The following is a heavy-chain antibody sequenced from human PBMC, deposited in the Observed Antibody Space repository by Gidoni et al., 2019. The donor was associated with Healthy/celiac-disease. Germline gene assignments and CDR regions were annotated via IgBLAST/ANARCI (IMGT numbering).Heavy chain of an antibody. Sequence: EVQLVESGGGLVQPGRSLRLSCAASGFTFDDYAMHWVRQAPGKGLEWVSGISWNGDTIGYADSLQGRFTISRDNAKNSLYLRMNSLRPEDTALYFCVKDNQWLVSNPIFDIWGQGTMV. D-gene: IGHD6-19*01. CDR2: ISWNGDTI. J-gene: IGHJ3*02. V-gene: IGHV3-9*01. CDR1: GFTFDDYA. CDR3: VKDNQWLVSNPIFDI.